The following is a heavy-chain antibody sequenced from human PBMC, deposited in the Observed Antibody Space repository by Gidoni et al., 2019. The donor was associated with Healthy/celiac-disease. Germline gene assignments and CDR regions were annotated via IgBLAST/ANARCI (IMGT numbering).Heavy chain of an antibody. Sequence: QVQLQESGPGLVKPSGTLSLTCAVSGGSLSSSNWWSWVRQPPGKGLEWIGEIYHSGSTNYNPSLKSRVTISVDKSKNQFSLKLSSVTAADTAVYYCARGDNWNYSGYYYYGMDVWGQGTTVTVSS. J-gene: IGHJ6*02. V-gene: IGHV4-4*02. CDR3: ARGDNWNYSGYYYYGMDV. D-gene: IGHD1-7*01. CDR2: IYHSGST. CDR1: GGSLSSSNW.